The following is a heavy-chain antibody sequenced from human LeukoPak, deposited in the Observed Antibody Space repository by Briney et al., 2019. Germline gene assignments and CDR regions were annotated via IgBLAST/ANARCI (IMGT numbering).Heavy chain of an antibody. J-gene: IGHJ5*02. Sequence: APVKVSCKASGYTFTNYYMHWVRQAPGQGLEWMGWISTYNGDTNSAQKFQGRVTLTTDTSTSTAYMELRSLRYDDTAVYYCTRRGPPATNWFDPWGQGTLVTVSS. V-gene: IGHV1-18*04. D-gene: IGHD3-10*01. CDR1: GYTFTNYY. CDR3: TRRGPPATNWFDP. CDR2: ISTYNGDT.